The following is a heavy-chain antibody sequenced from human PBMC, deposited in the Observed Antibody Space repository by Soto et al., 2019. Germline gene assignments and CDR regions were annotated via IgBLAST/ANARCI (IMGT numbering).Heavy chain of an antibody. J-gene: IGHJ6*02. Sequence: ASVKVSCKASGCTFSSYAISCVRQAPGQGLEWMGGIIPIFGTANYAQKFQGRVTITADESTSTAYMELSSLRSEDTAVYYCARDWVNYYYYYGMDVWGQGTTVTVSS. D-gene: IGHD2-21*01. V-gene: IGHV1-69*13. CDR2: IIPIFGTA. CDR3: ARDWVNYYYYYGMDV. CDR1: GCTFSSYA.